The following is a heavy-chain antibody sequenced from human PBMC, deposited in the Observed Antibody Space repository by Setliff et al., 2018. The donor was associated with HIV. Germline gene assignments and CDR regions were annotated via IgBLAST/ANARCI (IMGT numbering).Heavy chain of an antibody. CDR1: GYIFTGYY. V-gene: IGHV1-2*06. D-gene: IGHD2-21*02. J-gene: IGHJ3*02. CDR3: ARGPIGGDDAFDI. CDR2: INPNNGDT. Sequence: ASVKVSCKASGYIFTGYYIHWVRQAPGQGLEWMGRINPNNGDTNSAQKFQGKVTITRDTSATTAYLELSSLRSEDTAIFYCARGPIGGDDAFDIWGEGTMVTVS.